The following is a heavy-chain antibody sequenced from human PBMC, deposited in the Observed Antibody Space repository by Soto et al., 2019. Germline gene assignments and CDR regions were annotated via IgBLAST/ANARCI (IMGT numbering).Heavy chain of an antibody. V-gene: IGHV5-51*01. CDR1: GFTFSSYA. CDR3: ARLRERFRSHYFDY. J-gene: IGHJ4*02. Sequence: GGSLRLSCAASGFTFSSYAMSWVRQAPGKGLEWMAIIYTGDSGTRYSPSFQSQVTISVDKSISTAYLQWSSLRASDTAMYYCARLRERFRSHYFDYWGQGTLVTVSS. D-gene: IGHD1-26*01. CDR2: IYTGDSGT.